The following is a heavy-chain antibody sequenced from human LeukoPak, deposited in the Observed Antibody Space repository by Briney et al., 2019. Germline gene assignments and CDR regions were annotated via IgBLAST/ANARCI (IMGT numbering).Heavy chain of an antibody. CDR3: AKEAVDIVATIRHYYYYMDV. V-gene: IGHV3-30*18. CDR2: ISYDGSNK. Sequence: GGSLRLSCAASGFTFSSYGMHWVRHAPGKGLEWVAVISYDGSNKYYADSVKGRFTISRDNSKNTLYLQMNSLRAEDTAVYYCAKEAVDIVATIRHYYYYMDVWGKGTTVTVSS. J-gene: IGHJ6*03. D-gene: IGHD5-12*01. CDR1: GFTFSSYG.